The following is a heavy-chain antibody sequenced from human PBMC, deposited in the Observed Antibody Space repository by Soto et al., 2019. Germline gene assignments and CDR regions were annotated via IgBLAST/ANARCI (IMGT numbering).Heavy chain of an antibody. Sequence: QVRLVQSGAEVKKPGSSVMVSCKASGGTFSNYAITWLRLAPGHGLEWLGGIIPVFGTVNYAQKFQGRVTITADESTSTAYMELNRLRSEDTAVYYCARDNPYTNSFGNWFDPWGQGTLVIVS. V-gene: IGHV1-69*01. D-gene: IGHD6-13*01. CDR3: ARDNPYTNSFGNWFDP. J-gene: IGHJ5*02. CDR1: GGTFSNYA. CDR2: IIPVFGTV.